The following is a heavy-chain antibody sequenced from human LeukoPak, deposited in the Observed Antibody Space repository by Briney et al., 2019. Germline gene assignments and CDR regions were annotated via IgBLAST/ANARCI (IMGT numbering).Heavy chain of an antibody. CDR2: ISYDGSNK. D-gene: IGHD3-22*01. CDR3: ARGNYYDSSGYYPYYFDY. CDR1: GFTFSSYA. V-gene: IGHV3-30*04. Sequence: GGSLRLSCAASGFTFSSYAMSWVRQAPGKGLEWVAVISYDGSNKYYADSVKGRFTISRDNSKNTLYLQMNSLRAEDTAVYYCARGNYYDSSGYYPYYFDYWGQGTLVTVSS. J-gene: IGHJ4*02.